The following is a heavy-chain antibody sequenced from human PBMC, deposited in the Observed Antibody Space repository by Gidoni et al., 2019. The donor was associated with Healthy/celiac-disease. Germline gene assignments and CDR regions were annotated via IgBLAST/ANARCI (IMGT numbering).Heavy chain of an antibody. J-gene: IGHJ1*01. CDR2: IIPIFGTA. V-gene: IGHV1-69*01. Sequence: QVQLVQSGAEVKKPGSSVKVSWKASGGPFSSYTLSWVRQAPGQGLEWMGGIIPIFGTANYEQKFHGRVTITADESTSTAYMELSSLRSEDTAVYYCAREYYYDSSGYYYKYFQHWGQGTLVTVSS. CDR1: GGPFSSYT. CDR3: AREYYYDSSGYYYKYFQH. D-gene: IGHD3-22*01.